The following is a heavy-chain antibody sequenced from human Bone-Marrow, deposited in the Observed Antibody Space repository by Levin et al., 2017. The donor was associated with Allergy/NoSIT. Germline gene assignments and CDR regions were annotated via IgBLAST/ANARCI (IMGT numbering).Heavy chain of an antibody. CDR2: INWNGNII. Sequence: RSGGSLRLSCVASGFDFDDYGMGWVRQVPGKGLEWVSGINWNGNIINHADSVKGRFTISRDNAKNSLYLHMNSLRAEDTAFYYCGRDWAGFGEPLHFYDYWGQGTLVTVSS. CDR1: GFDFDDYG. CDR3: GRDWAGFGEPLHFYDY. J-gene: IGHJ4*02. V-gene: IGHV3-20*04. D-gene: IGHD3-10*01.